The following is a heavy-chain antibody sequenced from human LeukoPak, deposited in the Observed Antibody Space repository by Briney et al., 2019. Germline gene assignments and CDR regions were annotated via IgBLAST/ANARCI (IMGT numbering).Heavy chain of an antibody. D-gene: IGHD3-16*01. V-gene: IGHV4-34*01. CDR3: ARGSYFQY. CDR2: IIHSGKT. CDR1: NGSFLGYY. Sequence: SETLSLPCAVSNGSFLGYYWSWIRQPPGKGLEWIGEIIHSGKTNFNPSLKSRVTISVDTSKKHFSLNLTSVTAADTAVYYCARGSYFQYWDQGTPVIVSS. J-gene: IGHJ1*01.